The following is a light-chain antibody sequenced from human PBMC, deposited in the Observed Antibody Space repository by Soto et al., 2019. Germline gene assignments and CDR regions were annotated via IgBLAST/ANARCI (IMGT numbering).Light chain of an antibody. CDR1: SSNIGSNT. Sequence: QSVLSQPPSASGTPGQRVTISCSGSSSNIGSNTVNWYQQFPGAVPKLLIYSNSQRPSGVPDRFSGSKSGTSASLAISGLQSEDEADYYCQSYDSSLSASYVFGGGTKVTVL. J-gene: IGLJ1*01. V-gene: IGLV1-44*01. CDR3: QSYDSSLSASYV. CDR2: SNS.